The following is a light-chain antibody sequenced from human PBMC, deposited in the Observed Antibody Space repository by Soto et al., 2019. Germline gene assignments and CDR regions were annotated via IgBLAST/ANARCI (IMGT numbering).Light chain of an antibody. V-gene: IGLV7-46*01. CDR3: LLFYSGPWV. Sequence: QAVVTQEPSLTVSPGGTVTLTCGSSTGAVTSGHYPHWFQQKPGQAPRTLIYDASNKHSWTPARFSGSLLGGQAALTLSGAQPEDEAEYYCLLFYSGPWVFGGGTQLTVL. J-gene: IGLJ3*02. CDR2: DAS. CDR1: TGAVTSGHY.